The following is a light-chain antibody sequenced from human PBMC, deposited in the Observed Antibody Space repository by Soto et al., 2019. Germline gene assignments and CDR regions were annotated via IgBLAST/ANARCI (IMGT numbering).Light chain of an antibody. CDR3: KQYGSSPPT. J-gene: IGKJ1*01. CDR2: GAS. Sequence: IVLTQSPGTLSLSPGERTTIYRTSSQSISRYLAWYQQKPGQGPRLLIYGASSRATGTPDRFSGSGSGTDFTLTINRLETEDFALYYCKQYGSSPPTFGKGTKVDIK. CDR1: QSISRY. V-gene: IGKV3-20*01.